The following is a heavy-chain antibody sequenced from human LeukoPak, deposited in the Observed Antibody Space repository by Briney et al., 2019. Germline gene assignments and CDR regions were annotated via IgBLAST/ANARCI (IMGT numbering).Heavy chain of an antibody. Sequence: GGSLRLSCAASGFTVRSKYMSWVRQAPGKGLEWVSLTHNDGSTYYADSVQGRFIISRDNSENSLYLQMNSLRAEDTAVYYCATGKNDMGAAFDFWGQGTMVTVSS. D-gene: IGHD1-1*01. CDR1: GFTVRSKY. CDR2: THNDGST. J-gene: IGHJ3*01. V-gene: IGHV3-53*01. CDR3: ATGKNDMGAAFDF.